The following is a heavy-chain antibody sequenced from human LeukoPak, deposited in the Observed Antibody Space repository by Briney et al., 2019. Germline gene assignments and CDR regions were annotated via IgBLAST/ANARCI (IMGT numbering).Heavy chain of an antibody. V-gene: IGHV4-31*03. D-gene: IGHD6-19*01. CDR3: ARVSRQWLGSAFGY. Sequence: PSETLSLTCTVSGGSINSSGYFWSWIRQFPGKGLEWIGYIFYSGSTDYNPSLRSRVSISVDTSKNQFSLKLSSVTAADTAVYYCARVSRQWLGSAFGYWGQGTLVTVSS. CDR2: IFYSGST. J-gene: IGHJ4*02. CDR1: GGSINSSGYF.